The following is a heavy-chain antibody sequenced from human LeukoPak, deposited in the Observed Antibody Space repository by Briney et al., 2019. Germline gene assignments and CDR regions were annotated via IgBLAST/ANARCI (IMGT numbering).Heavy chain of an antibody. J-gene: IGHJ4*02. Sequence: GESLKISCKGSGYIFSNYWIGWVRQMPGKGLEWMGIIFPGDSDTRYSPSFEGRVTISADKSINTAHLQWSSLKASDSGVYYCARGICSAGSCHGEYYFDYRGQGTLVTVAS. CDR1: GYIFSNYW. CDR2: IFPGDSDT. CDR3: ARGICSAGSCHGEYYFDY. V-gene: IGHV5-51*01. D-gene: IGHD2-15*01.